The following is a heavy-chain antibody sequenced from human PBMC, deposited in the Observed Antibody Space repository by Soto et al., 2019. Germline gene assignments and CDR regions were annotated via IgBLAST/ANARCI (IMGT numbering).Heavy chain of an antibody. Sequence: VKVSCKASGYTFTSYGISWVRQAPGQGLEWMGWISAYNGNTNYAQKLQGRVTMTTDTSTSTAYMELRSLRSGDTAVYYCARAHRGWSLASYYYYYGMDVWGQGTTVTVSS. V-gene: IGHV1-18*01. J-gene: IGHJ6*02. D-gene: IGHD5-12*01. CDR3: ARAHRGWSLASYYYYYGMDV. CDR1: GYTFTSYG. CDR2: ISAYNGNT.